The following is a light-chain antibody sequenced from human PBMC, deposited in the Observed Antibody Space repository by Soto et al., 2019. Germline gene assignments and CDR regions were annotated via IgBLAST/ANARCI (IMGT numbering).Light chain of an antibody. CDR1: SSNIGNNY. Sequence: QSVLTQPPSVSAAPGQKVTISCSGSSSNIGNNYVSWYQQLPGTAPKLLIYENNKRPSGIPDRFSGSKSGTSATLGITGLPTGDEADYYCGTWDSSLSAAVFGGRTQLTVL. CDR2: ENN. V-gene: IGLV1-51*02. J-gene: IGLJ7*01. CDR3: GTWDSSLSAAV.